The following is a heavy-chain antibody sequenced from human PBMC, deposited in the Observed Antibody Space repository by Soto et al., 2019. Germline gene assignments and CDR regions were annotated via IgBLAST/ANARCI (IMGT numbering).Heavy chain of an antibody. CDR2: IYYSGST. D-gene: IGHD3-10*01. Sequence: LRETLSLTCTVSGGSISSGGYYWSWIRQPPGKGLEWIGYIYYSGSTNYNPSLKSRVTISVDTSKNQFSLKLSSVTAADTAVYYCARDPGELSFDYWGQGTLVTVSS. CDR1: GGSISSGGYY. CDR3: ARDPGELSFDY. V-gene: IGHV4-61*08. J-gene: IGHJ4*02.